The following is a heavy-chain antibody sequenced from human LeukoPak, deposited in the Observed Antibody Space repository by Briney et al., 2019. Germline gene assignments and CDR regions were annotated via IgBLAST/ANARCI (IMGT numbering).Heavy chain of an antibody. CDR3: ARTAYCGGDCYSDFQH. V-gene: IGHV1-18*04. CDR2: ASAYNGNI. CDR1: GYTFSNSYG. J-gene: IGHJ1*01. Sequence: ASVKVSCKASGYTFSNSYGITWVRQAPGQGLEWVGWASAYNGNINYAQKFQGRVTMTRDTSISTAYMELSRLRSDDTAVYYCARTAYCGGDCYSDFQHWGQGTLVTVSS. D-gene: IGHD2-21*01.